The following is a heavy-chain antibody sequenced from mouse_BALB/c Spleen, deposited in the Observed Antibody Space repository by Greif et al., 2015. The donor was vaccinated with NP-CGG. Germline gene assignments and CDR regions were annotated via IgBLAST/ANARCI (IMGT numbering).Heavy chain of an antibody. CDR3: ARRGYDEGAWFAY. CDR2: IDPANGNT. V-gene: IGHV14-3*02. CDR1: GFNIKDTY. D-gene: IGHD2-2*01. Sequence: EVKLVESGAELVKPGASVKLSCTASGFNIKDTYMHWVKQRPEQGLEWIGRIDPANGNTKYDPKFQGKATITADTSSNTAYLQLSSLTSEDTAVYYCARRGYDEGAWFAYWGQGTLVTVSA. J-gene: IGHJ3*01.